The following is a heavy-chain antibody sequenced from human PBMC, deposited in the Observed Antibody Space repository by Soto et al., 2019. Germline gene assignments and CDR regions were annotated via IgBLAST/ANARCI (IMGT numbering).Heavy chain of an antibody. J-gene: IGHJ1*01. CDR1: GFTFDDYA. D-gene: IGHD6-13*01. Sequence: AGGSLRLSCAASGFTFDDYAMHWVRQVPGKGLEWVSGINWNSGSIGYGDSVKDRFAISRDNAKNSLHLQMNSLSAEDTAFYYCVKDESINWYSGHFRHWGQGTLVTVSS. CDR2: INWNSGSI. CDR3: VKDESINWYSGHFRH. V-gene: IGHV3-9*01.